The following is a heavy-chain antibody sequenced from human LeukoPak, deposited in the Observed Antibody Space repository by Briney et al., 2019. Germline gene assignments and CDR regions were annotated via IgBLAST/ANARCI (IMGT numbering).Heavy chain of an antibody. J-gene: IGHJ4*02. CDR2: ISGSGANT. CDR1: GFMFRSYA. Sequence: GGSLRLSCAASGFMFRSYAMNWVRQAPGKRLEWVSAISGSGANTNYAEAVKGRFTISRDNSKNRLYLQMNSLRAEDTAVYYCAKGPLDYWGQGTLVTVSS. CDR3: AKGPLDY. V-gene: IGHV3-23*01.